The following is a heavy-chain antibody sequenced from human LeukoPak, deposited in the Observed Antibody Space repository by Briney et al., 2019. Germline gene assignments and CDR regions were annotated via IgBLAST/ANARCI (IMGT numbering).Heavy chain of an antibody. Sequence: GGSLRLSCAASGFSFSSYEMNWVRQAPGKGLEWVSYISSSGNTIYYADSVRGRFTISRDNAKNSLYLQMNSLRAEDTAVYYCAKAAQVAGRPNLGGHFDYWGQGTLVTVSS. D-gene: IGHD6-6*01. CDR1: GFSFSSYE. CDR2: ISSSGNTI. V-gene: IGHV3-48*03. J-gene: IGHJ4*02. CDR3: AKAAQVAGRPNLGGHFDY.